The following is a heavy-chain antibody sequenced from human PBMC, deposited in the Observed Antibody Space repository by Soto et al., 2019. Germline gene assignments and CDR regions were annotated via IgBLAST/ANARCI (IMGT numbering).Heavy chain of an antibody. V-gene: IGHV1-69*13. CDR3: ARDDATYCGGDCYRYFYYGMDV. CDR2: IIPMFPTA. J-gene: IGHJ6*02. Sequence: SVKVSCKASGGTFSNHAISWVRQAPGQGLEWVGGIIPMFPTADYAQRFQGRVTITADDSTTTVYMELSGLRSEDTAMYYCARDDATYCGGDCYRYFYYGMDVWGQGTTVTVS. CDR1: GGTFSNHA. D-gene: IGHD2-21*02.